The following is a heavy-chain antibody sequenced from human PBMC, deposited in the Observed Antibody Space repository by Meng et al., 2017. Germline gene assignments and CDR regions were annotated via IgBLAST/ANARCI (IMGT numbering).Heavy chain of an antibody. CDR1: GFTFSSYE. CDR3: ARDAYYYDSSGYRAMEDYYYGMDV. CDR2: ISSSGSTI. V-gene: IGHV3-48*03. J-gene: IGHJ6*02. Sequence: GESLKISCAASGFTFSSYEMNWVRQAPGKGLEWVSYISSSGSTIYYADSVKGRFTISRDNSKNTLYLQMNSLRAEDTAVYYCARDAYYYDSSGYRAMEDYYYGMDVWGQGTTVTVSS. D-gene: IGHD3-22*01.